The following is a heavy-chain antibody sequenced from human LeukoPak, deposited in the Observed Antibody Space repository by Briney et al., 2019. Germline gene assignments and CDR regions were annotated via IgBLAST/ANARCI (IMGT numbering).Heavy chain of an antibody. CDR3: ALGSEWLFSLNYYGMVV. V-gene: IGHV1-24*01. Sequence: SVKVSCKVSVYTLTELSMHWVRQAPGKGLEGMGGFDHEDGETIYAQKFQGRVTMTEDTSTDTAYMELSSLRSEDTAVYYCALGSEWLFSLNYYGMVVWGQGSKVTVCS. D-gene: IGHD3-3*01. J-gene: IGHJ6*01. CDR1: VYTLTELS. CDR2: FDHEDGET.